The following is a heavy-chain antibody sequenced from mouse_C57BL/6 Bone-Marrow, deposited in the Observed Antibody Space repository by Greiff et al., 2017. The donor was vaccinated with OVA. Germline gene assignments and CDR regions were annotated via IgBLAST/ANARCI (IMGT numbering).Heavy chain of an antibody. V-gene: IGHV1-69*01. J-gene: IGHJ3*01. Sequence: VQLQQPGAELVMPGASVQLSCKASGYTFTSYWMHWVKQRPGPGLEWIGEIDPSDSYTNSHQKFKGKSTLTVDKSSSTAYMQLSSLTSEDSAVYYCAREGGIYYGNFYWGQGTLVTVSA. CDR2: IDPSDSYT. CDR1: GYTFTSYW. D-gene: IGHD2-1*01. CDR3: AREGGIYYGNFY.